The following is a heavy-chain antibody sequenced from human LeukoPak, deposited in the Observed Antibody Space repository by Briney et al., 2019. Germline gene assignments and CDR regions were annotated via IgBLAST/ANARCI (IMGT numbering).Heavy chain of an antibody. CDR3: ARTTYYYDSSGLPNYYYYGMDV. CDR1: GYTFTGYY. D-gene: IGHD3-22*01. CDR2: INPNSGGT. V-gene: IGHV1-2*06. J-gene: IGHJ6*02. Sequence: ASVKVSCKASGYTFTGYYMHWVRQAPGQGLEWMGRINPNSGGTNYAQKFQGRVTMTRDTSISTAYMELSRLRSEDTAVYYCARTTYYYDSSGLPNYYYYGMDVWGQGTTVTVSS.